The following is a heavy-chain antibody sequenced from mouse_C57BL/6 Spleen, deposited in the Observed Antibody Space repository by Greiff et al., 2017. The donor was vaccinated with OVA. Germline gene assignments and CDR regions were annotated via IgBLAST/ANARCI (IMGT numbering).Heavy chain of an antibody. CDR1: GFTFSNYW. D-gene: IGHD6-1*01. V-gene: IGHV6-3*01. J-gene: IGHJ3*01. CDR3: TCLYTFAY. CDR2: IRLKSDNYAT. Sequence: EVQLQESGGGLVQPGGSMKLSCVASGFTFSNYWMNWVRQSPEKGLEWVAQIRLKSDNYATHYAESVKGRFTISRDDSKSSVYLQMNNLRAEDTEIYYCTCLYTFAYWGQGTLVTVSA.